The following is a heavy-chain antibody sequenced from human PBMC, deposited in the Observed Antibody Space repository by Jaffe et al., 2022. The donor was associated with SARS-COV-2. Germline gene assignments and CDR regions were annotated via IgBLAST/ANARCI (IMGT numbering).Heavy chain of an antibody. J-gene: IGHJ4*02. CDR2: INSDGSST. D-gene: IGHD3-3*01. CDR3: ARGNVLRFLEWPPYYFDY. CDR1: GFTFSSYW. V-gene: IGHV3-74*01. Sequence: EVQLVESGGGLVQPGGSLRLSCAASGFTFSSYWMHWVRQAPGKGLVWVSRINSDGSSTSYADSVKGRFTISRDNAKNTLYLQMNSLRAEDTAVYYCARGNVLRFLEWPPYYFDYWGQGTLVTVSS.